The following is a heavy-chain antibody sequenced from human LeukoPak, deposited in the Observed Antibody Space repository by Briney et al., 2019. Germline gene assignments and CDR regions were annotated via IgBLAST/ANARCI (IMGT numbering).Heavy chain of an antibody. Sequence: GASVKVSCKASGYTXTSYGISWVRQAPGQGLEWMGWTSAYNGKTNYAQKFQGRVTMTTDTSTNTAYMELRSLRSDDTAVYYCARDPQQLVGATGGGFEYWGQGTLVTVSS. CDR3: ARDPQQLVGATGGGFEY. J-gene: IGHJ4*02. CDR1: GYTXTSYG. D-gene: IGHD1-26*01. CDR2: TSAYNGKT. V-gene: IGHV1-18*01.